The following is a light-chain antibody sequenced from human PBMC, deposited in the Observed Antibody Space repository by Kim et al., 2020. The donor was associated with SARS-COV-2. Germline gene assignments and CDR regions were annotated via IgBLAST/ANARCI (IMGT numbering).Light chain of an antibody. CDR3: QQRSNWPPYT. J-gene: IGKJ2*01. V-gene: IGKV3-11*01. CDR2: DAS. Sequence: LSPGEGASLSCRASQSISSYLAWYQQKPGQAPRLLIYDASHRATGIPARFSGSGSGTDFTLTISSLEPEDFAVYYCQQRSNWPPYTFGQGTKLEIK. CDR1: QSISSY.